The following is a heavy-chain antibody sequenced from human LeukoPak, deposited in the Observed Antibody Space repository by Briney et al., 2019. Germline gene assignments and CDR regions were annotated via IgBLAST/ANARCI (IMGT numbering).Heavy chain of an antibody. Sequence: ASVKVSCKASGYTFTSYDINWVRQATGQGLEWMGWMNPNSGNTGYAQKFQGRVTITRDTSASTAYMELSSLRSEDTAVYYCARERAGYYYDSSGYWFQHWGQGTLVTVSS. CDR3: ARERAGYYYDSSGYWFQH. J-gene: IGHJ1*01. D-gene: IGHD3-22*01. V-gene: IGHV1-8*01. CDR2: MNPNSGNT. CDR1: GYTFTSYD.